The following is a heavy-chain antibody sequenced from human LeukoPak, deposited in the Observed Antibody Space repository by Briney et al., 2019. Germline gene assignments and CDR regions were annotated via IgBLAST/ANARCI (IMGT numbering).Heavy chain of an antibody. CDR3: ARGGWDAFDI. J-gene: IGHJ3*02. Sequence: SETLSLTCTVSGDSISSYYWSWIRQSPGKGLEWIGYIYYSGSTNYNPSLKSRVTISVDTSKNQSSLKLGSVTAADTAVYYCARGGWDAFDIWGQGTMVTVSS. D-gene: IGHD6-19*01. CDR1: GDSISSYY. CDR2: IYYSGST. V-gene: IGHV4-59*01.